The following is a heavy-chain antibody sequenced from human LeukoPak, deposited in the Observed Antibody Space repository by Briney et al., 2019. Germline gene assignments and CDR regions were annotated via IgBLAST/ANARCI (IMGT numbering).Heavy chain of an antibody. Sequence: SETLSLTCSVSGGSMNNFYWSWIRQPPGKGLEWIGYIYYSGSTNYNPSLKSRVTILVDTSKNLFSLNLNSVTAADTAVYYCARARFSHYFYMDVWGIGTTVTVSS. D-gene: IGHD2/OR15-2a*01. CDR1: GGSMNNFY. CDR3: ARARFSHYFYMDV. V-gene: IGHV4-59*01. CDR2: IYYSGST. J-gene: IGHJ6*03.